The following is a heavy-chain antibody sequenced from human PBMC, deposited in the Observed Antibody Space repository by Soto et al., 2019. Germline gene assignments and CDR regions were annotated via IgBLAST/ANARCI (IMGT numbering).Heavy chain of an antibody. Sequence: ASVKVSCKASGYTFTNYGISWVRQAPGQGLEWMGWISAYNGNTNYAQKLQGRVTMTTDTSTSTAYMELRSLRSDDTAVYYCARDYSRAATVTTGASYGMDVWGQGTTVTVSS. J-gene: IGHJ6*02. CDR2: ISAYNGNT. CDR1: GYTFTNYG. V-gene: IGHV1-18*01. D-gene: IGHD4-4*01. CDR3: ARDYSRAATVTTGASYGMDV.